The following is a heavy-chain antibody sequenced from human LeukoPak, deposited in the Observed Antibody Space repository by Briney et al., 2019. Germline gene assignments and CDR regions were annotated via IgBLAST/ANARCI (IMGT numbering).Heavy chain of an antibody. Sequence: GGSLRLSCAASGFTFNTYAMSWVRQAPGKGLEWVSTISGNGAKSYSAGSVKGRFTISRDNSKNTLYLQMNSLRAEDTAAYYCARSWAYYDSSGYYYAPFDYWGQGTLVTVSS. V-gene: IGHV3-23*01. CDR1: GFTFNTYA. J-gene: IGHJ4*02. CDR2: ISGNGAKS. CDR3: ARSWAYYDSSGYYYAPFDY. D-gene: IGHD3-22*01.